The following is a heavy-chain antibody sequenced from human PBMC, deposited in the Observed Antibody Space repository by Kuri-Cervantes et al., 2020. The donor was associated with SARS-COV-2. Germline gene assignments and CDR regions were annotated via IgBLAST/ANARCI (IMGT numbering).Heavy chain of an antibody. V-gene: IGHV4-4*07. D-gene: IGHD2/OR15-2a*01. CDR1: GGSSSSYY. J-gene: IGHJ3*02. CDR3: ARDPSMGSTTDAFDI. CDR2: IYTSGST. Sequence: GSLRLSCTVSGGSSSSYYWSWIRQPAGKGLEWIGRIYTSGSTNYNPSLKSRVTISIDTSKNQVSLRLTSATAADTAVYYCARDPSMGSTTDAFDIWGQGTMVTVSS.